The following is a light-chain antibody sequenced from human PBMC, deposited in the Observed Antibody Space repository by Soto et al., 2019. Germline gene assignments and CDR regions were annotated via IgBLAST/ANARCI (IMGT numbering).Light chain of an antibody. CDR1: QSVSIS. Sequence: IEMTQSPSTLSASVGDRVTITCRASQSVSISLAWYQQKPGKAPKLLIYEASSLESGVPSRFSGSGSGTEFTLTISSLQPADFATYYCQQYNSYWTFGQGTKVDIK. V-gene: IGKV1-5*03. CDR3: QQYNSYWT. J-gene: IGKJ1*01. CDR2: EAS.